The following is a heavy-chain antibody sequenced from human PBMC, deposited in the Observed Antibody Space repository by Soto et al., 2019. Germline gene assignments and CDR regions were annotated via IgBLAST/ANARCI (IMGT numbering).Heavy chain of an antibody. CDR2: ISYDGSNK. CDR3: AKAGSSTSGSYYYYYMDV. Sequence: GGSLRLSCAASGVTFSSYGMHWVRQAPGKGLEWVAVISYDGSNKYYADSVKGRFTISRDNSKNTLYLQMNSLRAEDTAVYYCAKAGSSTSGSYYYYYMDVWGKGTTVTVSS. D-gene: IGHD2-2*01. J-gene: IGHJ6*03. V-gene: IGHV3-30*18. CDR1: GVTFSSYG.